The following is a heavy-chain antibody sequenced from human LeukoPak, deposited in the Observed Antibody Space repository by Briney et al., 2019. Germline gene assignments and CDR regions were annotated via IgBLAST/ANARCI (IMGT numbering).Heavy chain of an antibody. CDR3: ARAVAAIVNWFDP. Sequence: ASVKVSCTASGYTFTGYYMHWVRQAPGQGLEWMGWINPNSGDTNSAQKFQGRVTMTSDTSISTAYMELSRLRSDDTAVYYCARAVAAIVNWFDPWGQGTLVTVSS. CDR1: GYTFTGYY. J-gene: IGHJ5*02. D-gene: IGHD6-13*01. V-gene: IGHV1-2*02. CDR2: INPNSGDT.